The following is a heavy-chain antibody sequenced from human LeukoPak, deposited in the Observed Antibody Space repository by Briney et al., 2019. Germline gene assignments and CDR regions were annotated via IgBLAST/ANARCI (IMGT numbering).Heavy chain of an antibody. Sequence: GRSLRLSCAASGFTFSTYDIHWVRQTTGRGLEWVSAIGTAGDTYYVDSVKGRFTISRENAKNSLYLQMNSLRAGDTAVYYCVRGIVRRGYFDYWGQGALVTVSS. V-gene: IGHV3-13*01. J-gene: IGHJ4*02. CDR3: VRGIVRRGYFDY. CDR1: GFTFSTYD. CDR2: IGTAGDT. D-gene: IGHD3-10*01.